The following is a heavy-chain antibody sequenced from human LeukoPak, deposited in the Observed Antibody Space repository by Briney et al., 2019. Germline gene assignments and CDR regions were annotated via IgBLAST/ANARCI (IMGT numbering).Heavy chain of an antibody. D-gene: IGHD6-19*01. CDR2: MNPNSGNT. CDR1: GYTFTSYD. J-gene: IGHJ3*02. Sequence: ASVKVSCKASGYTFTSYDINWVRQATGQGLEWMGWMNPNSGNTGYAQKFQGRVTITRNTSIRTAYMELSSLRSEDTAVYYCASALHSSGWYEEDAFDIWGQGTMVTVSS. CDR3: ASALHSSGWYEEDAFDI. V-gene: IGHV1-8*03.